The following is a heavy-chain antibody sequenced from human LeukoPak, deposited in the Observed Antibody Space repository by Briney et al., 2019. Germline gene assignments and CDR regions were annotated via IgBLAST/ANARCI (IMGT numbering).Heavy chain of an antibody. J-gene: IGHJ4*02. CDR2: FFFGVST. V-gene: IGHV4-59*08. D-gene: IGHD6-19*01. CDR3: AIRRYISGQIDY. Sequence: PSETLSLTCTVSGGSIRSYYWSWLRQPPGKGLEWIGCFFFGVSTDYHTSLRSVVIISVETARNQLSVMVSSVTVDDADVYYWAIRRYISGQIDYWGQGTLVTVSS. CDR1: GGSIRSYY.